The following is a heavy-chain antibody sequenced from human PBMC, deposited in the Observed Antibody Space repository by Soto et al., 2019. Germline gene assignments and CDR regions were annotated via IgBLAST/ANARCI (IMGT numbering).Heavy chain of an antibody. J-gene: IGHJ3*02. CDR1: GFTFSSYA. D-gene: IGHD2-15*01. V-gene: IGHV3-23*01. CDR3: AKDRKDIVVVVAAHDAFDI. Sequence: EVQLLESGGGLVQPGGSLRLSCAASGFTFSSYAMSWVRQAPGKGLEWVSAISGSGGSTYYADSVKGRFTISRDNSKNTPYLQMNSLRAEDTAVYYCAKDRKDIVVVVAAHDAFDIWGQGTMVTVSS. CDR2: ISGSGGST.